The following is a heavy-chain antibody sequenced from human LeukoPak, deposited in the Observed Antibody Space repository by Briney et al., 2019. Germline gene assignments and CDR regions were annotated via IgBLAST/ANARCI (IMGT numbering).Heavy chain of an antibody. Sequence: GGSLRLSCAASGFTFSDYYMSWIRQAPGKGLEWVSYISNTGHTKYYADSVKGRLTISRDNAKKSLYLQMNTLRVGDTAVYYRAKTDYGGNLGFDIWGQGTMVTVSS. CDR2: ISNTGHTK. D-gene: IGHD4-23*01. CDR1: GFTFSDYY. J-gene: IGHJ3*02. V-gene: IGHV3-11*01. CDR3: AKTDYGGNLGFDI.